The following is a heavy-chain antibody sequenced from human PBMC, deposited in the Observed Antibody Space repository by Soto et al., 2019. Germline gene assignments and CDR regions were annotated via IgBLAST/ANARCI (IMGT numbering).Heavy chain of an antibody. V-gene: IGHV4-30-4*08. CDR2: IYYSGST. CDR3: ARAHYGPSGYYFDS. CDR1: GGSISSGGYY. J-gene: IGHJ4*02. D-gene: IGHD3-22*01. Sequence: LSLTCTVSGGSISSGGYYWSWIRQPPGKGLEWIGYIYYSGSTYYNPSLKSRVTISVDKSKNQFSLILNSVTAADTAIYYCARAHYGPSGYYFDSWGQGTLVTVSS.